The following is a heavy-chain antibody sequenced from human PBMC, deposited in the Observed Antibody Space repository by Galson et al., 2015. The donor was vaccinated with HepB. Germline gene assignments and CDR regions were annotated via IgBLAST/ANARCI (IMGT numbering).Heavy chain of an antibody. Sequence: SLRLSCAASGFTFSSYDMHWVRQATGKGLEWVSAIGTAGDTYYPGSVKGRFTISRENAKNSLYLQMNSLRAGDTAVYYCARGRGGVDYYDAFDIWGQGTMVTVSS. D-gene: IGHD3-10*01. CDR1: GFTFSSYD. J-gene: IGHJ3*02. V-gene: IGHV3-13*01. CDR2: IGTAGDT. CDR3: ARGRGGVDYYDAFDI.